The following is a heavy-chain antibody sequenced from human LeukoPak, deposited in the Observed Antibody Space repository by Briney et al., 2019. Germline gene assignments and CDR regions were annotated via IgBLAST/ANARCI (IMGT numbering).Heavy chain of an antibody. CDR2: ISGTGVTT. CDR1: GFTFSSYA. D-gene: IGHD6-13*01. J-gene: IGHJ6*02. Sequence: GGSLRLSCAASGFTFSSYAMKWVRQAPGKGLEWVSSISGTGVTTYYADSVKGRFTIPRDNSKNTLYLQMNSLRAEDTAVYYCAKDLGGYSSSWYYYGMDVWGQGTTVTVSS. V-gene: IGHV3-23*01. CDR3: AKDLGGYSSSWYYYGMDV.